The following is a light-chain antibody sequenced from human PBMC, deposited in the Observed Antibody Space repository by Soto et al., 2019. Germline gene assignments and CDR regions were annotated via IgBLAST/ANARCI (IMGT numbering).Light chain of an antibody. CDR3: QQYKNWPRT. CDR1: QSVSSN. Sequence: IVMTQSPATLCLSPGERVTLSCRASQSVSSNLAWYQQKPGQAPRLPIYGASTRATGIPARFSGSGSGTEFTLTISSLQSEDFGVYYCQQYKNWPRTFGQGTKVDIK. V-gene: IGKV3-15*01. J-gene: IGKJ1*01. CDR2: GAS.